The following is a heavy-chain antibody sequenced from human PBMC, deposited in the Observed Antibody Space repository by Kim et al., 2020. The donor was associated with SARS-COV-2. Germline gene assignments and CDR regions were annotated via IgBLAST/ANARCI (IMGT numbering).Heavy chain of an antibody. CDR2: DGRGT. CDR3: ARGWAFDI. V-gene: IGHV3-74*01. D-gene: IGHD2-15*01. J-gene: IGHJ3*02. Sequence: DGRGTAYAESVEGRFSISRDNAKNTMYLQMNSLRAEDTAVYYCARGWAFDIWGQGTMVTVSS.